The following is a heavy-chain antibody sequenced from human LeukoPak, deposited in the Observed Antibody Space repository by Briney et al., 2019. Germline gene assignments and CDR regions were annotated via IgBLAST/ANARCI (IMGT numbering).Heavy chain of an antibody. V-gene: IGHV1-24*01. CDR2: FDPEDGEA. J-gene: IGHJ3*02. CDR1: GYTRTELS. D-gene: IGHD1-1*01. Sequence: ASVKVSCKVSGYTRTELSMHWVRQAPGKGLEWMGGFDPEDGEAIYAQKFRGRVTMTEDTSTDTAYMELSSLRSEDTAVYYCATGDGRNDAFDIWGQGTMVTVSS. CDR3: ATGDGRNDAFDI.